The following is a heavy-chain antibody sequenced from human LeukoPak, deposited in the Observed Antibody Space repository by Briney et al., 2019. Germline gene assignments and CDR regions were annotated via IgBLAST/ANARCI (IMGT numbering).Heavy chain of an antibody. CDR2: IYYSGST. Sequence: SETLSLTCTVSGGSISSYYWSWIRQPPGKGLEWIGYIYYSGSTNYNPSLKSRVTISVDTSKNQFSLKLSSVTAADTAVYYCARDHDTLGAFDVWGQGTKVTVSS. D-gene: IGHD2/OR15-2a*01. CDR1: GGSISSYY. J-gene: IGHJ3*01. V-gene: IGHV4-59*01. CDR3: ARDHDTLGAFDV.